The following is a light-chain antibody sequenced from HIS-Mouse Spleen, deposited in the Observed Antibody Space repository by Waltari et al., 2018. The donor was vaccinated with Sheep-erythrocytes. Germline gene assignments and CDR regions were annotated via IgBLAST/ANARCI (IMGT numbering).Light chain of an antibody. CDR3: CSYAGSYNHV. J-gene: IGLJ1*01. CDR1: SSDVGGYNY. CDR2: DFS. Sequence: QSALTQPRSVSGSPGQSVTISCTGTSSDVGGYNYVPWYQPHPGKAPKPMIYDFSKRPSGVPDRFSGAKSGNTASLTISWLQAEDEADYYCCSYAGSYNHVFATGTKVTVL. V-gene: IGLV2-11*01.